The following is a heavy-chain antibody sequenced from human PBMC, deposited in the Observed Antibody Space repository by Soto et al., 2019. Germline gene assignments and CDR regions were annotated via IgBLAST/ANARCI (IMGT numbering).Heavy chain of an antibody. J-gene: IGHJ6*02. D-gene: IGHD1-26*01. V-gene: IGHV1-8*01. CDR1: GYTFTSDD. Sequence: ASAMFSCNASGYTFTSDDINWVRQATGQVLECIGWMNPNSGNTGHAQKFQGRVTMTRNTYIRQAYMELSSLRSEATAVYYFARQWELSGYYYGMGVWGQGATVTVSS. CDR2: MNPNSGNT. CDR3: ARQWELSGYYYGMGV.